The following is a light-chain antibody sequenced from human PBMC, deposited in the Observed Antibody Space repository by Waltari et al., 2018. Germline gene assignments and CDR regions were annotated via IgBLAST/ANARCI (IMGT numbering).Light chain of an antibody. Sequence: DVQMTQSPSTLSASVGERVTITCRASQSISNWLAWYQQKAGKAPKLLIYKASNLESGVPSRFSGSGSGREFTLTISSLQPEDFATYYCQQYNSNSKTFGQGTKVEIE. V-gene: IGKV1-5*03. J-gene: IGKJ1*01. CDR1: QSISNW. CDR2: KAS. CDR3: QQYNSNSKT.